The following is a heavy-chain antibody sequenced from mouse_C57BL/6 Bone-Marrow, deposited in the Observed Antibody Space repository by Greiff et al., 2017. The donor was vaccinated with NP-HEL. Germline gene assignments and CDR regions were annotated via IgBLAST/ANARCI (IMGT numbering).Heavy chain of an antibody. V-gene: IGHV1-82*01. Sequence: QVQLQQSGPELVKPGASVKISCKASGYAFSSSWMNWVKQRPGKGLEWIGRIYPGDGDTNYNGKFKGKATLTADKSSSTAYMQLSSLTSEDSAVYFCARCIWYYYGSYWYFDVWGTGTTVTVSS. CDR1: GYAFSSSW. D-gene: IGHD1-1*01. J-gene: IGHJ1*03. CDR3: ARCIWYYYGSYWYFDV. CDR2: IYPGDGDT.